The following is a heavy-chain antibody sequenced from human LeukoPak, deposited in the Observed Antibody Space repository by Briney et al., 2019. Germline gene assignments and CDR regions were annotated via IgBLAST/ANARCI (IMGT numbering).Heavy chain of an antibody. CDR1: GFTFDDYA. CDR3: ARDSYNGAYSEGYYYYYMDV. Sequence: PGGSLRLSCAASGFTFDDYAMHWVRQPPGKGLEWVSGISWNSGSIGYADSVKGRFTISRDNAQNSLYLQMNSLRVEDTAIYYCARDSYNGAYSEGYYYYYMDVWGKGTTVTVSS. CDR2: ISWNSGSI. J-gene: IGHJ6*03. D-gene: IGHD1-1*01. V-gene: IGHV3-9*01.